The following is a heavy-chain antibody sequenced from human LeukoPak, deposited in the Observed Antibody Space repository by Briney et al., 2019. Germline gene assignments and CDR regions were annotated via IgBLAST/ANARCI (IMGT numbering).Heavy chain of an antibody. CDR3: AKDFPSSGYSDY. CDR1: GFPFTDYA. V-gene: IGHV3-23*01. D-gene: IGHD3-22*01. Sequence: GSLRLSCAASGFPFTDYALSWVRQAPGKGLEWVSTISASGGSTYYADSGKGRFTISRDISKNTLYLQMHSLRAEDTAVYYCAKDFPSSGYSDYWGQGTLVTVSS. J-gene: IGHJ4*02. CDR2: ISASGGST.